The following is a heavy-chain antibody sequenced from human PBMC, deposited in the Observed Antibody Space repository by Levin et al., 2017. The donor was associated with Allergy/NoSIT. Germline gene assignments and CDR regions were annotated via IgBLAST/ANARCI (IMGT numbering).Heavy chain of an antibody. CDR2: ISGSGAFT. V-gene: IGHV3-23*01. J-gene: IGHJ4*02. CDR1: GFTFSSYG. CDR3: ATVIHGY. Sequence: PGGSLRLSCAASGFTFSSYGLSWVRQAPGKGLEWISSISGSGAFTYYADSVKGRFTISRDNSKNTLSLQMNSLRAEDTAVYFCATVIHGYWGQGTLVTVSS.